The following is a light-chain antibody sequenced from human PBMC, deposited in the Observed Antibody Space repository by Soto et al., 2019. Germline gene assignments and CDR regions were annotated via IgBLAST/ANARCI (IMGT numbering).Light chain of an antibody. CDR1: NNDVGGYKL. CDR3: SSYTTIKTVV. J-gene: IGLJ2*01. CDR2: EVS. Sequence: QSALTQPASVSGSPGQSITISCTGTNNDVGGYKLVSWYQQHPGKAPKLMIFEVSNRPSGVSIRFSGFKSANTAYLTISGVQPEDEADYHCSSYTTIKTVVFGGGTKLTVL. V-gene: IGLV2-14*02.